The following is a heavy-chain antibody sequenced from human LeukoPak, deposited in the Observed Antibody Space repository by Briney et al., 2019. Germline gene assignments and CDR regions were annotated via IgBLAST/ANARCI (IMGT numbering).Heavy chain of an antibody. V-gene: IGHV1-46*01. CDR1: GYTFTSYY. CDR3: AREGLAYCGGDCYSIPAYYGMDV. CDR2: INPSGGST. Sequence: ASVKVSCMASGYTFTSYYMHWVRQAPGQGLEWMGIINPSGGSTSYAQKFQGRVTMTRDTSTSTVYMELSSLRSEDTAVYYCAREGLAYCGGDCYSIPAYYGMDVWGQGTTVTVSS. D-gene: IGHD2-21*02. J-gene: IGHJ6*02.